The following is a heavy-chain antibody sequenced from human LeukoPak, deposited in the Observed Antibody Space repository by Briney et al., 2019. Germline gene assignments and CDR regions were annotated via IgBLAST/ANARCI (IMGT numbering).Heavy chain of an antibody. CDR3: ARDRNVDYFDY. D-gene: IGHD1-1*01. CDR1: GFTFSTYG. Sequence: GGSLRLSCAGSGFTFSTYGMHWVRQAPAKGLEWVAVIWYDGSDKYYADSVKGRFTISRDNSKNTLYLQMNSLRAEDTAVYYCARDRNVDYFDYWGQGTLVTVAS. V-gene: IGHV3-33*08. J-gene: IGHJ4*02. CDR2: IWYDGSDK.